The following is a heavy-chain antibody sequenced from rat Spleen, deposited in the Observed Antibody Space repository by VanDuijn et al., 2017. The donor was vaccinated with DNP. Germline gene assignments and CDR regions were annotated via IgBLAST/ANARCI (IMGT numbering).Heavy chain of an antibody. CDR1: GFSLTNYA. Sequence: QVQLKESGPGLVQPSQTLSLTCTVSGFSLTNYAVGWVRQPPGKGLEWIAAVSSGGKTYYKSGLKSRLSISRDTSKSQVFLKMNRLQTEDTAIYFCTRAAPYYFDYWGQGVMVTVSS. CDR2: VSSGGKT. CDR3: TRAAPYYFDY. J-gene: IGHJ2*01. V-gene: IGHV2S12*01.